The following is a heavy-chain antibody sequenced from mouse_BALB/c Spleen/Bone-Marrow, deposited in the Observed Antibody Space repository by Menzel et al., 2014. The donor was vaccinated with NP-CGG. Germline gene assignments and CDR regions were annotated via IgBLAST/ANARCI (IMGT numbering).Heavy chain of an antibody. CDR3: ARDINDGYCWYFDV. CDR2: IRNKANGHTT. D-gene: IGHD2-3*01. CDR1: GVTFTAYY. V-gene: IGHV7-3*02. J-gene: IGHJ1*01. Sequence: EVMLVESGGGLVQPGGSLRLSCATSGVTFTAYYMSWVRQPPGKALEWLGFIRNKANGHTTEYSASVKGRFTISRDNSKSILYLQMNTLRAEDSATYCCARDINDGYCWYFDVWGAGTAVTVSS.